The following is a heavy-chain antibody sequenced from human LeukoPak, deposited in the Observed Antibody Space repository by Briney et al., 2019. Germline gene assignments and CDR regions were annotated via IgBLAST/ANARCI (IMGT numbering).Heavy chain of an antibody. D-gene: IGHD6-13*01. CDR3: ARVPRRVAAGFRYFDY. J-gene: IGHJ4*02. CDR2: INHSGST. Sequence: SETLSLTCAVYGGSFSGYYWSWIRQPPGKGLEWIGEINHSGSTNYNPSLKSRVTISVDTSKNQFSLKLSSVTAADTAVYYCARVPRRVAAGFRYFDYWGQGTLVTVSS. V-gene: IGHV4-34*01. CDR1: GGSFSGYY.